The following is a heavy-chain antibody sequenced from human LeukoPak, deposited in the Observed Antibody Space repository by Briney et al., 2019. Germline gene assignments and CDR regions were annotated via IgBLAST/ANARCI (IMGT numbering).Heavy chain of an antibody. Sequence: SVKVSCKASGGTFSSYAISWVRQAPGQGLEWMGRIIPILGIANYAQKFQGRVTITADKSTSTAYMELSSLRSEDTAVYYCARVRITMVRGVIIPSPFDYWGQGTLVTVSS. CDR1: GGTFSSYA. D-gene: IGHD3-10*01. CDR2: IIPILGIA. CDR3: ARVRITMVRGVIIPSPFDY. V-gene: IGHV1-69*04. J-gene: IGHJ4*02.